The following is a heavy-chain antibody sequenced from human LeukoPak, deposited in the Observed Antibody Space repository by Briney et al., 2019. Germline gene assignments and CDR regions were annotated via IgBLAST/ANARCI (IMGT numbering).Heavy chain of an antibody. CDR2: INHSGST. Sequence: SESLSLTCAVYGGSFSGYYWSWIRQPPGKGLEWIGEINHSGSTNYNPSLKSRVTISVDTSKNQFSLKLSSVTAADTAVYYCARMYCSSTSRRGYNWFDPWGQGTLVTVSS. CDR3: ARMYCSSTSRRGYNWFDP. CDR1: GGSFSGYY. J-gene: IGHJ5*02. V-gene: IGHV4-34*01. D-gene: IGHD2-2*01.